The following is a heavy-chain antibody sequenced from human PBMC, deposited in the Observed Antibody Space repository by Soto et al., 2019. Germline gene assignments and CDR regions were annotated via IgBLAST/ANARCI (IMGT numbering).Heavy chain of an antibody. CDR2: ISAYNGNT. D-gene: IGHD3-22*01. V-gene: IGHV1-18*01. Sequence: ASVKVSCKASGYTFTSYGIIWVRPAPGQGLEWMGWISAYNGNTNYAQKLQGRVTMTTDTSTSTAYMELRSLRSDDTAVYYCARDRGKTYYYDSSGYSLDYWGQGTLVTVSS. J-gene: IGHJ4*02. CDR3: ARDRGKTYYYDSSGYSLDY. CDR1: GYTFTSYG.